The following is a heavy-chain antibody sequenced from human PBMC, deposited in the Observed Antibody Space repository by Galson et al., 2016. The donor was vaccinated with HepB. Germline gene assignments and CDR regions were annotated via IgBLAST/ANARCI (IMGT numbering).Heavy chain of an antibody. D-gene: IGHD3-10*01. CDR2: ISYDGSTA. J-gene: IGHJ4*02. CDR1: GFTFTTYA. V-gene: IGHV3-30-3*01. CDR3: SREMTGSYFD. Sequence: SLRLSCAASGFTFTTYAMHWVRQAPGKGLEWVAFISYDGSTAYYADSVKGRFNISRDNPKNTVSLQMNGLRVDETAVYYCSREMTGSYFDWGQGTLVTVSS.